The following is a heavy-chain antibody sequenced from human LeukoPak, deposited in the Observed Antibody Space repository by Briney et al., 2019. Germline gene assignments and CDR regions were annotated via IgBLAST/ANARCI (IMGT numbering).Heavy chain of an antibody. V-gene: IGHV3-23*01. Sequence: PGGSLRLSCAASGFTFSSYAMSWVRQAPGKGLEWASAISGSGGSTYYADSVKGRFTISRDNSKNTLFLQMNSLRAEDTAVYYCAKDARRTNGWYFFDYWGQGTLVTVSS. D-gene: IGHD6-19*01. J-gene: IGHJ4*02. CDR2: ISGSGGST. CDR3: AKDARRTNGWYFFDY. CDR1: GFTFSSYA.